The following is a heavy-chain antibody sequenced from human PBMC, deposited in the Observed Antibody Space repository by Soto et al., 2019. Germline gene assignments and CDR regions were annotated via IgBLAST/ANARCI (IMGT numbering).Heavy chain of an antibody. D-gene: IGHD4-17*01. CDR3: ARMGSTVTAVDYDYGMDV. CDR1: GYTFTSYG. CDR2: ISAYNGNT. V-gene: IGHV1-18*01. J-gene: IGHJ6*02. Sequence: QVQLVQSGAEVKKPGASVKVSCKASGYTFTSYGISWVRQAPGQGLEWMGWISAYNGNTNYAQKLQGRVTMTTDTXTXTXXMELRSLRSDDTAVYYCARMGSTVTAVDYDYGMDVWGQGTSVTVSS.